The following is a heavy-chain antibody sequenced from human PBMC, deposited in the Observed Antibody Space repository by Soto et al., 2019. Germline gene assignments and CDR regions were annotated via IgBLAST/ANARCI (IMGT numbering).Heavy chain of an antibody. V-gene: IGHV1-46*01. CDR3: ARDIGDYGDYDIYYYYYGMDL. CDR1: GYTFTSYY. CDR2: INPSGGST. D-gene: IGHD4-17*01. Sequence: QVQLVQSGAEVKKPGASVKVSCKASGYTFTSYYMHWVRQAPGQGLEWMGIINPSGGSTSYAQKCQGRLTMTRDTSTSTVYMELSSLRSEDTAVYYCARDIGDYGDYDIYYYYYGMDLWGQGTTVTVSS. J-gene: IGHJ6*02.